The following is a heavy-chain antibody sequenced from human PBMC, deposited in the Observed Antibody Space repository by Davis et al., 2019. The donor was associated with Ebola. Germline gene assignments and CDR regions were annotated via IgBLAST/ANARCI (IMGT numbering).Heavy chain of an antibody. D-gene: IGHD2-15*01. V-gene: IGHV3-74*01. J-gene: IGHJ6*02. Sequence: GESLKISCAASGFTFSSYWMHWVRQAPGKGLVWVSRINSDGSSTSYADSVKGRFTISRDNAKNTLYLQMNSLRAEDTAVYYCARDGGSSYYYYGMDVWGQGTTVTVSS. CDR2: INSDGSST. CDR1: GFTFSSYW. CDR3: ARDGGSSYYYYGMDV.